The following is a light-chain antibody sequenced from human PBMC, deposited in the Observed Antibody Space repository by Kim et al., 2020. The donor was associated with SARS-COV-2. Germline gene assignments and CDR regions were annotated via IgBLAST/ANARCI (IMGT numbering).Light chain of an antibody. CDR2: DVN. CDR3: TSYTNINTVI. CDR1: SSDVGYHNY. J-gene: IGLJ2*01. Sequence: QSALTQPASVSGSPGQSITISCTGTSSDVGYHNYVSWYQQHPGKVPKLMIYDVNKRPSGVSDRFSGSKSGSTASLTISGLQAEDEAAYYCTSYTNINTVIFGGGAKLTVL. V-gene: IGLV2-14*01.